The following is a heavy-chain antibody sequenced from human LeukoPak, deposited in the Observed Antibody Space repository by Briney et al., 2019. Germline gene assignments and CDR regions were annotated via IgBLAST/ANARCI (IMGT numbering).Heavy chain of an antibody. CDR1: GFTFSSYG. CDR3: AKGSVTRGVDY. J-gene: IGHJ4*02. V-gene: IGHV3-30*18. D-gene: IGHD4-17*01. Sequence: PGGSLRLSCAASGFTFSSYGMHWVRQAPGKGLEWVAVISYDGSNKYYGDSVKGRFTISRDNSKNTMYLQMSSLRAEDTAVYYCAKGSVTRGVDYWGQGTLVTVSS. CDR2: ISYDGSNK.